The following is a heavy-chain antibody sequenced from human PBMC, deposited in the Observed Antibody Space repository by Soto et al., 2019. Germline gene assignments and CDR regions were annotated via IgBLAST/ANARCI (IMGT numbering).Heavy chain of an antibody. V-gene: IGHV3-23*01. Sequence: PGGSLRLSCAASGFTFKNYAMNWVRQAPGKGLEWVSTISGSGGFTYYADSVKGRFTISRDNSKNTVDMQMNSLRAEDTAVYYCAKGSPWFGEYSNYYFDYWGQGTLVTVSS. D-gene: IGHD3-10*01. CDR3: AKGSPWFGEYSNYYFDY. J-gene: IGHJ4*02. CDR1: GFTFKNYA. CDR2: ISGSGGFT.